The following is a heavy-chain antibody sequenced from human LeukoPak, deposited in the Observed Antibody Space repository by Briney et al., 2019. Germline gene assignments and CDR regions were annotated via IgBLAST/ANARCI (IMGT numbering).Heavy chain of an antibody. CDR1: GYTFTSYY. CDR3: ARGAWPVAYYDSSGYLHYFDY. Sequence: ASVKVSCKASGYTFTSYYMHWVRQAPGQGLEWTGIINPSGASTNYAQKFQGRVTMTRDTSTSTVYMELSSLRSEDTAVYYCARGAWPVAYYDSSGYLHYFDYWGQGTLVTVSS. D-gene: IGHD3-22*01. CDR2: INPSGAST. V-gene: IGHV1-46*01. J-gene: IGHJ4*02.